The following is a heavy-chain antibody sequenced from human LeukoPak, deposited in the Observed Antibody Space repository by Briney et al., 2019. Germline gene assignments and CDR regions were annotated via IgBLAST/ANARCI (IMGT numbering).Heavy chain of an antibody. V-gene: IGHV4-59*01. D-gene: IGHD4/OR15-4a*01. Sequence: SETLSLTCTVSGGSISTYYWSWIRQPPGKGLDWIGYIYYTGSTNYNPSLKSRVTISLDTSKNQVSLKLSSVTAADTAFYYCARGANVFQYSGQGILVSVSS. CDR3: ARGANVFQY. J-gene: IGHJ4*02. CDR2: IYYTGST. CDR1: GGSISTYY.